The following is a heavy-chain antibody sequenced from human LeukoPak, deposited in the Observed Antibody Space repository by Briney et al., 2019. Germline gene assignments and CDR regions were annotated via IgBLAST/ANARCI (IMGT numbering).Heavy chain of an antibody. Sequence: KASETLSLTCAVYGGSFSGYYWSWIRQPPGKGLEWIGEINHSGSTNYNPSLKSRVTISVDTSKNQFSLKLSSVTAADRAVYYCARGPLHYYDSSGYYRGYFQHWGQGTLVTVSS. CDR1: GGSFSGYY. J-gene: IGHJ1*01. D-gene: IGHD3-22*01. CDR2: INHSGST. V-gene: IGHV4-34*01. CDR3: ARGPLHYYDSSGYYRGYFQH.